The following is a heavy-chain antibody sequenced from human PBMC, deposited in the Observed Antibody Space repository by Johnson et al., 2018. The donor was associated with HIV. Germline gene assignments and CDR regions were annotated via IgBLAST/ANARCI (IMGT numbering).Heavy chain of an antibody. D-gene: IGHD3-22*01. CDR2: INSDGSST. J-gene: IGHJ3*02. CDR1: EFTFSSYA. CDR3: VRGGYYYDQAGAFDI. V-gene: IGHV3-74*02. Sequence: VQLVESGGGVVQPGRSLRLSCAASEFTFSSYAFHWVRQAPGKGLVWVSRINSDGSSTSYADSVKGRFTISRDNAKNTLYLQMNSLRAEDTAVYYCVRGGYYYDQAGAFDIWGQGTMVTVSS.